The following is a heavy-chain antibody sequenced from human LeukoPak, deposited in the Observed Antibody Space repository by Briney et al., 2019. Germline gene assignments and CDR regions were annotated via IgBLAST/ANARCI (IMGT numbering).Heavy chain of an antibody. Sequence: SVKVSCKASGGTFSSYAISWVRQAPGQGLEWRGRIIPIFGTANYAQKFQGRVTITTDESTSTAYMELSSLRSEDTAVYYCASGSYVRYFDYWGQGTLVTVSS. CDR2: IIPIFGTA. CDR1: GGTFSSYA. D-gene: IGHD1-26*01. CDR3: ASGSYVRYFDY. J-gene: IGHJ4*02. V-gene: IGHV1-69*05.